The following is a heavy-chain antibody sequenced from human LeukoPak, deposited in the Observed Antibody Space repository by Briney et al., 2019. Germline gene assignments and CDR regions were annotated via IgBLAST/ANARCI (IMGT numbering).Heavy chain of an antibody. CDR3: ARALRQLSGSYYFDY. CDR2: INPNSGGT. J-gene: IGHJ4*02. Sequence: GASVTVSCKASGYTFTGYYMHWVRQAPGQGLEWMGWINPNSGGTNYAQKFQGRVTMTRDTSISTAYMELSRLRSDDTAVYYCARALRQLSGSYYFDYWGQGILVTVSS. V-gene: IGHV1-2*02. D-gene: IGHD6-6*01. CDR1: GYTFTGYY.